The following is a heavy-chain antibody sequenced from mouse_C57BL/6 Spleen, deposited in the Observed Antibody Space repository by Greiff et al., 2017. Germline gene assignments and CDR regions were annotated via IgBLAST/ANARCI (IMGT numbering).Heavy chain of an antibody. CDR2: IYPRSGNT. CDR3: ARWAVVAHYAMDY. CDR1: GYTFTSYG. V-gene: IGHV1-81*01. J-gene: IGHJ4*01. Sequence: LVESGAELARPGASVKLSCKASGYTFTSYGISWVKQRTGQGLEWIGEIYPRSGNTYYNEKFKGKATLTADKSSSTAYMELRSLTSEDSAVYFCARWAVVAHYAMDYWGQGTSVTVSS. D-gene: IGHD1-1*01.